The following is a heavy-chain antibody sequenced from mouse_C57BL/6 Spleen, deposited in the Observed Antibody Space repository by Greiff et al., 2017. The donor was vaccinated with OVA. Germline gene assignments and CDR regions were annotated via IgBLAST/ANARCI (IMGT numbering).Heavy chain of an antibody. Sequence: QVQLQQSGAELVKPGASVKMSCKASGYTFTSYWITWVKQRPGQGLEWIGDIYPGSGSTNYNEKFKSKATLTVDTSSSTAYMQLSSLTSEDSAVYYCARRRTYYGSSYWYFDVWGTGTTVTVSS. V-gene: IGHV1-55*01. CDR3: ARRRTYYGSSYWYFDV. D-gene: IGHD1-1*01. CDR1: GYTFTSYW. J-gene: IGHJ1*03. CDR2: IYPGSGST.